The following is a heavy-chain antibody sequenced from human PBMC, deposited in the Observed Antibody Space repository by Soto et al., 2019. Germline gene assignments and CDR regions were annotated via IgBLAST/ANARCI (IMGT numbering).Heavy chain of an antibody. D-gene: IGHD3-10*01. CDR2: INAGNGNT. V-gene: IGHV1-3*01. Sequence: QVQLVQSGAEVKKPGASVKVSCKASGYTFTSYAMHWVRQAPGQRLEWMGWINAGNGNTKYSQKFQDRVTITRDTSARKASMELSSMRSEATAVYYCARGSPLFIGYWGQGTLVTVSS. J-gene: IGHJ4*02. CDR3: ARGSPLFIGY. CDR1: GYTFTSYA.